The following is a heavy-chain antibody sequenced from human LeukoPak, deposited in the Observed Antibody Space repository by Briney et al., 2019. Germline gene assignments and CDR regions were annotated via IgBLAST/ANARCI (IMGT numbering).Heavy chain of an antibody. CDR1: GYSISSGYY. J-gene: IGHJ4*02. V-gene: IGHV4-38-2*02. Sequence: SETRSLTCTVSGYSISSGYYWGWIRQPPGKGLEWIGSIYHSGSTYYNPSLKSRVTISADTSKNQFSLKLNSLTTADTAVYYCTRGAGWLIDYWGQGILVTVSS. D-gene: IGHD3-16*01. CDR3: TRGAGWLIDY. CDR2: IYHSGST.